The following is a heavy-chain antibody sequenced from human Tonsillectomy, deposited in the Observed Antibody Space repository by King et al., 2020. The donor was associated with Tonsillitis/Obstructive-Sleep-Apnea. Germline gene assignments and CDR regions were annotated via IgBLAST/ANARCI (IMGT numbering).Heavy chain of an antibody. J-gene: IGHJ4*02. V-gene: IGHV3-21*01. CDR3: ARDPTVVVVAATPYFDY. CDR1: GFTFSSYS. CDR2: ISSSGSYI. Sequence: VQLVESGGGLVKPGGSLRLSCAASGFTFSSYSMNWVRQAPGKGLEWVSSISSSGSYIHYADSVKGRFTISRDNAKNSLYLQMNSLRADDTAVYYCARDPTVVVVAATPYFDYWGQGTLVTVPS. D-gene: IGHD2-15*01.